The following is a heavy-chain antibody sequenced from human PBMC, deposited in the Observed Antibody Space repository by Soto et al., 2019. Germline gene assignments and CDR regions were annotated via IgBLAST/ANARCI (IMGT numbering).Heavy chain of an antibody. V-gene: IGHV3-21*03. CDR1: GFTFTRYS. Sequence: KSGGALRLSCAASGFTFTRYSMNWVRQAPGKGLEWVSSIRSTTNYIYYGDSMKGRFTISRDNAKNSLYLEMNSLRAEDTAVYYCARESEDLTSNFDYGGQGALVQVSS. CDR2: IRSTTNYI. J-gene: IGHJ4*02. CDR3: ARESEDLTSNFDY.